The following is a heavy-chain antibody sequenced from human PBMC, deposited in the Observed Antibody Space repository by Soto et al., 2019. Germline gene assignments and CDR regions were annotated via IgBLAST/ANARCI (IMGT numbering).Heavy chain of an antibody. V-gene: IGHV3-72*01. CDR3: VRDTYFSDSSGYTRCLDY. Sequence: LRLSCAGSGFTLSDQYIDWVRQAPGKGLEWFGRSRDKPQGYSTAYAASVKGRFTTSRDESKNSAYLQMNSLKTEDTAVYYCVRDTYFSDSSGYTRCLDYWGQGTLVTVSS. D-gene: IGHD3-22*01. CDR1: GFTLSDQY. CDR2: SRDKPQGYST. J-gene: IGHJ4*02.